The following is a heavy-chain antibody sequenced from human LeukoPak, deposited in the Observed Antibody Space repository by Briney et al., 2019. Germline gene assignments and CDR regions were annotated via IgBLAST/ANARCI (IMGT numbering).Heavy chain of an antibody. CDR3: ARSNIMITFGGVIVEDYFDY. CDR1: GGSFSGYY. V-gene: IGHV4-34*01. J-gene: IGHJ4*02. CDR2: INHSGST. Sequence: PSETLTLTCAVYGGSFSGYYWSWIRQPPGKGLEWIGEINHSGSTNYNPSLKSLVTISVDTSKNQFSLKLSSVTAADTAVYYCARSNIMITFGGVIVEDYFDYWGQGTLVTVCS. D-gene: IGHD3-16*02.